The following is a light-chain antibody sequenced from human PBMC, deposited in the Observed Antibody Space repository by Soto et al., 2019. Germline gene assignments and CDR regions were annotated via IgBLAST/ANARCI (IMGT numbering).Light chain of an antibody. CDR1: SSDVGGYDY. V-gene: IGLV2-14*01. CDR2: QVT. CDR3: SSYSSSATNYV. J-gene: IGLJ1*01. Sequence: QSVLTQPPSASGSPGQSVTISCTGTSSDVGGYDYVSWYQQHPGKAPKLMIYQVTNRPSGVSNRFSGSRSGNTASLTISGLQAEDEADYYCSSYSSSATNYVFGSGTKVTVL.